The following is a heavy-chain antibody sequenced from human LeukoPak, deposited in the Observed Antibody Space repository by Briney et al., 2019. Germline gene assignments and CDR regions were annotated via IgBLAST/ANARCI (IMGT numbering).Heavy chain of an antibody. CDR3: ARLVDTAMVRWAFDI. D-gene: IGHD5-18*01. V-gene: IGHV3-21*01. CDR1: GFTFSSYS. J-gene: IGHJ3*02. Sequence: GGSLRLSCAASGFTFSSYSMNWVRQAPGKGLEWVSSISSSSSYIYYADSVKGRFTISRDNAKNSLYLQMNSLRVEDTAVYYCARLVDTAMVRWAFDIWGQGTMVTVSS. CDR2: ISSSSSYI.